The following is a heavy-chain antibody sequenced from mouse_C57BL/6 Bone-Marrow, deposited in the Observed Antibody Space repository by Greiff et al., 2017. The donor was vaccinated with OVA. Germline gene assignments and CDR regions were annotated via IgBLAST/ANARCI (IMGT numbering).Heavy chain of an antibody. D-gene: IGHD2-5*01. J-gene: IGHJ4*01. CDR3: TRGYSNYYAMDY. V-gene: IGHV1-15*01. CDR1: GYTFTDYE. Sequence: QVQLQQSGAELVRPGASVTLSCTASGYTFTDYEMHWVQQTPVHGLEWIGAIDPGTGGTAYNQKFKGKAILTADKSSSTAYMELRSLTSEDSAVYYCTRGYSNYYAMDYWGQGTSVTVSS. CDR2: IDPGTGGT.